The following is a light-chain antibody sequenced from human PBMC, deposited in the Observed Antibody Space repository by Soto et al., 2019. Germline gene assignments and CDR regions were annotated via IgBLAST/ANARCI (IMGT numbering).Light chain of an antibody. Sequence: NFMLTQPHSVSESPGKTVTISCTGSGGGIVSNYVQWYQQRPGSGPTTVIYEDNQRPSGVPDRFSGSIDRSSNSASLTISGLKTEDEADYYCQSSDSSIHLIFGGGTKLTVL. CDR3: QSSDSSIHLI. V-gene: IGLV6-57*02. J-gene: IGLJ2*01. CDR1: GGGIVSNY. CDR2: EDN.